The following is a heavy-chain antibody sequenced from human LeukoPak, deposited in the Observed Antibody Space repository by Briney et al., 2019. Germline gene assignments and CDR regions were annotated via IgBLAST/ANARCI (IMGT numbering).Heavy chain of an antibody. CDR2: IYTSGST. CDR3: ARHPSSGWTFFDY. Sequence: KPSETLSLTCTVSGGSISSGSYYWSWIRQPAGKGLEWIGRIYTSGSTNYNPSLKSRVTISVDTSKNQFSLKLSSVTAADTAVYYCARHPSSGWTFFDYWGQGTLVTVSS. V-gene: IGHV4-61*02. CDR1: GGSISSGSYY. J-gene: IGHJ4*02. D-gene: IGHD6-19*01.